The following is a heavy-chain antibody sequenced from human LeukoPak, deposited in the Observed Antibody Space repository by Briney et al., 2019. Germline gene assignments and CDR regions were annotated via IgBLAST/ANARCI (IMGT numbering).Heavy chain of an antibody. CDR2: IRKKAYGETT. CDR1: GFTFGDDG. D-gene: IGHD4-17*01. Sequence: GGPLRLSCTAFGFTFGDDGWSWFRLAPGKGLEWICFIRKKAYGETTEYAASVRGRFTISRDDANGIAYLQMNSLKTEDTALYYCARGLHDYGDSNYYFDQWGQGTLVTVSS. J-gene: IGHJ4*02. CDR3: ARGLHDYGDSNYYFDQ. V-gene: IGHV3-49*03.